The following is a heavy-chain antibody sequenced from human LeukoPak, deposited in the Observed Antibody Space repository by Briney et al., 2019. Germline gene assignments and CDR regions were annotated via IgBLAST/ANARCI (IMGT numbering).Heavy chain of an antibody. CDR3: AKDLRWLAFDY. V-gene: IGHV3-30*18. Sequence: GSLRLSCAASGFTFSSYGMHWVRQAPGKGLEWVAVISYDGSDKYYADSVKGRFTISRDNAKNTLYLQMNSLRAEDTAVYYCAKDLRWLAFDYWGQGTLVTVSS. CDR1: GFTFSSYG. D-gene: IGHD4-23*01. CDR2: ISYDGSDK. J-gene: IGHJ4*02.